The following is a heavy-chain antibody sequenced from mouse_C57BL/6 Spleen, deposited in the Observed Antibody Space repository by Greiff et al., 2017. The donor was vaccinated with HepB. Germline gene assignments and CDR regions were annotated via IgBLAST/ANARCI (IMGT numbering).Heavy chain of an antibody. CDR3: AAIYYGNHWYFDV. CDR2: INYDGSST. CDR1: GFTFSDYY. J-gene: IGHJ1*03. D-gene: IGHD2-1*01. Sequence: EVQVVESEGGLVQPGSSMKLSCTASGFTFSDYYMAWVRQVPEKGLEWVANINYDGSSTYYLDSLKSRFIISRDNAKNILYLQMSSLKSEDTATYYCAAIYYGNHWYFDVWGTGTTVTVSS. V-gene: IGHV5-16*01.